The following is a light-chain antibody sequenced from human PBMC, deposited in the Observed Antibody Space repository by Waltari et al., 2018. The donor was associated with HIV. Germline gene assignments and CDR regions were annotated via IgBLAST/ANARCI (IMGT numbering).Light chain of an antibody. CDR3: QQCYSIPPT. CDR1: QSISRY. CDR2: AAS. V-gene: IGKV1-39*01. J-gene: IGKJ4*01. Sequence: DIEMTQSPSTLSASMGDRVTITCRASQSISRYLDWYQQKLGKAPKLLFYAASSVQSGVPSRFSGSGSGTDFTLTISNLQPEDVATYYCQQCYSIPPTFGGGTKVEI.